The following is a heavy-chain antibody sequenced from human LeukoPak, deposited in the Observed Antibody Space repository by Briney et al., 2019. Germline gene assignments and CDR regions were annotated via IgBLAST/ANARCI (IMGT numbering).Heavy chain of an antibody. J-gene: IGHJ4*02. CDR3: ARDESSAPSYFDY. D-gene: IGHD6-6*01. V-gene: IGHV3-21*01. CDR2: ISSSSSYI. Sequence: PGGSLRLSCAASGSTFSSYSMNWVRQAPGKGLEWVSSISSSSSYIYYADSVKGRFTISRDNAKNSLYLQMNSLRAEDTAVYYCARDESSAPSYFDYWGQGTLVAVSS. CDR1: GSTFSSYS.